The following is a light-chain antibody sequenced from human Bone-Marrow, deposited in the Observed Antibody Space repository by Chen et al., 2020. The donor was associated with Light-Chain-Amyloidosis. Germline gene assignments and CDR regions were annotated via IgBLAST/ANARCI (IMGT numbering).Light chain of an antibody. V-gene: IGLV3-21*02. Sequence: SYVLTQPSSVSVAPGQTATIACGGNNIGSTSVHWYQQTPGQAPLLVVYDDSDRPSGSPERWSGSNSGNTATLTISGVEAGDEADYYWQVWDRSSDRPVFGGGTKLTVL. CDR1: NIGSTS. J-gene: IGLJ3*02. CDR3: QVWDRSSDRPV. CDR2: DDS.